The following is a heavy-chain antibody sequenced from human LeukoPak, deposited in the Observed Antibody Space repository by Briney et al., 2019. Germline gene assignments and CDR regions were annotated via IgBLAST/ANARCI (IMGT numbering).Heavy chain of an antibody. V-gene: IGHV3-23*01. J-gene: IGHJ4*02. CDR2: ISGSSDHI. CDR1: GFTFSHYA. CDR3: AKGIGLVYGFFDY. D-gene: IGHD2-8*01. Sequence: GGSLRLSCAASGFTFSHYALSWVRQAPGKGLEWVSAISGSSDHIYYADSVKGRFTISRDISKNTLSLQMNGLRAEDTAVYYCAKGIGLVYGFFDYWGQGTLVTVSS.